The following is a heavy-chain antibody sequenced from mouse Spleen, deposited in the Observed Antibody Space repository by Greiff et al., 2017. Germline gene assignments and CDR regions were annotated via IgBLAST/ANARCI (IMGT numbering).Heavy chain of an antibody. Sequence: VQLQQSGPELVKPGASVKISCKASGYTFTDYYMNWVKQSHGKSLEWIGDINPNNGGTSYNQKFKGKATLTVDKSSSTAYMELRSLTSEDSAVYYCARLDYYGSSAAWFAYWGQGTLVTVSA. V-gene: IGHV1-26*01. CDR3: ARLDYYGSSAAWFAY. D-gene: IGHD1-1*01. CDR2: INPNNGGT. J-gene: IGHJ3*01. CDR1: GYTFTDYY.